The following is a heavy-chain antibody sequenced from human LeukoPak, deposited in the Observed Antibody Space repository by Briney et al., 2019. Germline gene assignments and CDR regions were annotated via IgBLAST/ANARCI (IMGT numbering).Heavy chain of an antibody. J-gene: IGHJ4*02. Sequence: PSETLSLTCSVSGGSIRNNYWSWIRQSPEKGLEWIGYIHSSGSTDYNPSFKSRVVVSVDTSKNQFSLKLYSVTAADTAVYYCARHGLKLVGASTIYFDNWGQGTLVTVSS. V-gene: IGHV4-59*08. D-gene: IGHD1-26*01. CDR2: IHSSGST. CDR1: GGSIRNNY. CDR3: ARHGLKLVGASTIYFDN.